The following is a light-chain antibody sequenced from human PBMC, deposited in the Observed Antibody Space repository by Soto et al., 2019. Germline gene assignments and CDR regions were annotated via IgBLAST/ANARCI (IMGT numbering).Light chain of an antibody. CDR3: QQRSAWPPWT. Sequence: EIVLTQSLATLSLSPGERATLSCRASQSVNSYLAWYQQKPGQAPRLLIFDASNRATGIPARFSGSGSGTDFTLTISSLEPEDFAVYFCQQRSAWPPWTFGQGTKWIS. V-gene: IGKV3-11*01. CDR2: DAS. J-gene: IGKJ1*01. CDR1: QSVNSY.